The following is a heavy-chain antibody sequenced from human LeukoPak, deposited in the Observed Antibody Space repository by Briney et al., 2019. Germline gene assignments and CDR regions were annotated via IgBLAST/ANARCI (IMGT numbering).Heavy chain of an antibody. V-gene: IGHV1-2*02. CDR1: GYTFTGYY. CDR2: INPNSGGT. D-gene: IGHD1-26*01. J-gene: IGHJ4*02. Sequence: ASVKVSCKASGYTFTGYYMHGVRQAPGQGLEWMGWINPNSGGTNYAQKFQGRVTMTRDTSISTAYMELSRLRSDDTAVYYCARGVVGAPYFDYWGQGTLVTVSS. CDR3: ARGVVGAPYFDY.